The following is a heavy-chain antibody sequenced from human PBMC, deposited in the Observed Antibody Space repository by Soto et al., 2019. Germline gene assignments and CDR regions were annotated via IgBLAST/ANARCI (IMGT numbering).Heavy chain of an antibody. CDR2: ISFDGINK. Sequence: PGGSLRLSCAASGFTFSSYAMHWVRQAPGKGLEWVAVISFDGINKYFADSVKGRFTISRDNSKNTLYLQMNSLRPEDTAAYYCAKDAAYSSSSGFDYWGQGTLVTVSS. V-gene: IGHV3-30*04. J-gene: IGHJ4*02. D-gene: IGHD6-6*01. CDR1: GFTFSSYA. CDR3: AKDAAYSSSSGFDY.